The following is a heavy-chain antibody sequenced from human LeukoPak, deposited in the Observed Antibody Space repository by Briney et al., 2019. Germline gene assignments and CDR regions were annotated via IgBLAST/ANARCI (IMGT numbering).Heavy chain of an antibody. J-gene: IGHJ6*04. D-gene: IGHD3-22*01. CDR1: GFTFSSYS. CDR2: ISYDGSNK. Sequence: PGRSLRLSCAASGFTFSSYSIHWVRQAPGKGLEWVAVISYDGSNKYYADSVKGRFTISRDNSKNTLYLQMNSLRAEDTAVYYCARVRGGYYDSSGYYFDVWGKGTTVTVSS. V-gene: IGHV3-30*04. CDR3: ARVRGGYYDSSGYYFDV.